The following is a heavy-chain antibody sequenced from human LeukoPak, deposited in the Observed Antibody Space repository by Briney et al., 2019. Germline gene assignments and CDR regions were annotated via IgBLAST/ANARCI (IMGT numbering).Heavy chain of an antibody. CDR2: ISSSGSTI. CDR3: ARVWPELRDAFDI. Sequence: GGSLRLSCAASGFTFSSYEMNWVRQAPGKGLEWVSYISSSGSTIYYADSVKGRFTISRDNAKNSLYLQMNSLRAEDTAVYYCARVWPELRDAFDIWGQGTMLTVSS. CDR1: GFTFSSYE. J-gene: IGHJ3*02. V-gene: IGHV3-48*03. D-gene: IGHD1-26*01.